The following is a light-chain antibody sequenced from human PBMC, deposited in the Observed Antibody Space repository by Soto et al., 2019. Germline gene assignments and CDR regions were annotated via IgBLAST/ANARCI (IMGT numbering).Light chain of an antibody. CDR2: AAS. CDR3: QKTFSTPSFT. CDR1: QSISNY. Sequence: DIQMTQSPSSLSASVGDGVTITCRASQSISNYVKWYQQKPGKAPKLLIYAASRLQSGVPSRFSGTGSRTNFTLTIRSLQPEDFATYYCQKTFSTPSFTFGGGTKVEI. V-gene: IGKV1-39*01. J-gene: IGKJ4*01.